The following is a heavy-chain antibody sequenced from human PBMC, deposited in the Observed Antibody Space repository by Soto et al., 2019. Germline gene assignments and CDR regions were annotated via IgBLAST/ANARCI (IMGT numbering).Heavy chain of an antibody. CDR1: GFTFSSYW. CDR2: IKQDGSEK. Sequence: PGGSLRLSCAASGFTFSSYWMSWVRQAPGKGLEWVASIKQDGSEKYYVDSVKGRFTISRDNAKNSLYLQMNSLRAEDTAVYYCARDSYYDILTGYLDYYYGMDVWGQGTTVTVSS. J-gene: IGHJ6*02. CDR3: ARDSYYDILTGYLDYYYGMDV. V-gene: IGHV3-7*03. D-gene: IGHD3-9*01.